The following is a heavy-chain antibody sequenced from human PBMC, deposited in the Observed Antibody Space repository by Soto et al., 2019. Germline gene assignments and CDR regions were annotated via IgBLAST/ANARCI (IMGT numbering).Heavy chain of an antibody. CDR2: IKNKDSGGTT. CDR3: ATEGGYSGGNFFGAY. Sequence: GGSLRLSCAASGFILSKAWMAWVRQAPGKGPEWVGRIKNKDSGGTTEYSSSVIGRFSISRDDSTNTLYLQMNSLKTEDTAVYFCATEGGYSGGNFFGAYWGQGTLVTVSS. D-gene: IGHD5-18*01. CDR1: GFILSKAW. V-gene: IGHV3-15*05. J-gene: IGHJ4*02.